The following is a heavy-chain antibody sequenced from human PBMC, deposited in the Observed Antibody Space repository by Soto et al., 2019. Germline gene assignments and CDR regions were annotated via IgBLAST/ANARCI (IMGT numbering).Heavy chain of an antibody. CDR2: IYHSGTT. D-gene: IGHD2-21*01. V-gene: IGHV4-4*02. Sequence: QVQLQESGPGLVKPSGTLFLTCVVSGGSISDNWWSWVRQPPGKGLEWIGEIYHSGTTYYTPSLRSRVVILVDKSASQISLTLSSVTAADTAVYYCARHVAVPRTRGFDYWGPGTLVAVSS. J-gene: IGHJ4*02. CDR1: GGSISDNW. CDR3: ARHVAVPRTRGFDY.